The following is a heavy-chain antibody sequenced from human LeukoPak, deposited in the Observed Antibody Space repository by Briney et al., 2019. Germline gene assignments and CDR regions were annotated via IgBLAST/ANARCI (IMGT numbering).Heavy chain of an antibody. V-gene: IGHV3-23*01. Sequence: GGSLRLSCAASGFTFSSYAMSWVRQAPGKGLEWVSAISGSGGSTYYADSVKGWFTISRDNSKNTLYPQMNSLRAEDTAVYYCAKVHTYSSGCWNYWGQGTLVTVSS. J-gene: IGHJ4*02. CDR3: AKVHTYSSGCWNY. CDR2: ISGSGGST. D-gene: IGHD6-19*01. CDR1: GFTFSSYA.